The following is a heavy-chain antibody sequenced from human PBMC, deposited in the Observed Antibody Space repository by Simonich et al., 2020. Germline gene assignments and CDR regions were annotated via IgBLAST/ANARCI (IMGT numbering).Heavy chain of an antibody. D-gene: IGHD6-13*01. J-gene: IGHJ3*02. Sequence: QLQLQESGPGLVKPSETLSLTCTVSGGSISSSSYYWGWIRQPPGKGLEWIGSIYCRGSTYYNPSLKSRVTISVDTSKNQFSLKLSSVTAADTAVYYCARHAGFAFDIWGQGTMVTVSS. V-gene: IGHV4-39*01. CDR3: ARHAGFAFDI. CDR2: IYCRGST. CDR1: GGSISSSSYY.